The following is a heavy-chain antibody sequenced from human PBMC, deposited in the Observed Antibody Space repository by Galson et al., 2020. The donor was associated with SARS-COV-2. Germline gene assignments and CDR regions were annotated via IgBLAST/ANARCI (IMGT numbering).Heavy chain of an antibody. CDR2: ISSSSSTI. D-gene: IGHD4-17*01. V-gene: IGHV3-48*01. Sequence: GGSLRPPCAASGFTFSSYSMNWVRQAPGKGLEWVSYISSSSSTIYYADSVKGRFTISRDNAKNSLYLQMNSLRAEDTAVYYCARGTMTTVTDYMDVWGKGTTVTISS. CDR1: GFTFSSYS. CDR3: ARGTMTTVTDYMDV. J-gene: IGHJ6*03.